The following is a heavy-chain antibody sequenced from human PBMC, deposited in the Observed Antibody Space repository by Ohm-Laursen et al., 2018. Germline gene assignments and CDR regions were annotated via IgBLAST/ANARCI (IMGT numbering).Heavy chain of an antibody. CDR3: ARGDQQLVRYYYYYGMDV. CDR1: GYTFTSYG. CDR2: ISAYNGNT. D-gene: IGHD6-13*01. Sequence: SVKVSCKASGYTFTSYGISWVRQAPGQGLEWMGWISAYNGNTNYAQKLQGRVTMTTDTSTSTAYMELRSLRSDDTAVYYCARGDQQLVRYYYYYGMDVWGQGTTVTVSS. V-gene: IGHV1-18*01. J-gene: IGHJ6*02.